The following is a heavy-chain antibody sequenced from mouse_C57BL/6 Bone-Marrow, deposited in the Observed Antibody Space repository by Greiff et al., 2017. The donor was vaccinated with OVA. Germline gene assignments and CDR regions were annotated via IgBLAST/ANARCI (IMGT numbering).Heavy chain of an antibody. D-gene: IGHD2-3*01. J-gene: IGHJ3*01. CDR3: TTTLDGYYGFAY. CDR2: IDPENGDT. CDR1: GFNIKDDY. Sequence: EVKLQESGAELVRPGASVKLSCTASGFNIKDDYMHWVKQRPEQGLEWIGWIDPENGDTEYASKFQGKATITADTSSNTAYLQLSSLTSEDTAVYYCTTTLDGYYGFAYWGQGTLVTVSA. V-gene: IGHV14-4*01.